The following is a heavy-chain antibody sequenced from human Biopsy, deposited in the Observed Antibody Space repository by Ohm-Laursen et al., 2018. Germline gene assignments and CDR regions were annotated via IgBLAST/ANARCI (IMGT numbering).Heavy chain of an antibody. CDR1: GGTFTKQA. CDR2: SIPLFNTA. CDR3: ARFPLGAYDDSGSYRAVEHWYFDL. V-gene: IGHV1-69*06. Sequence: SVKVSCKASGGTFTKQAVGWVRQAPGQGLEWVGSSIPLFNTADYAGKFQGRVTLTADKSTTTAYMELSSLRSEDTAIYYCARFPLGAYDDSGSYRAVEHWYFDLWGRGTLVTVSS. D-gene: IGHD3-22*01. J-gene: IGHJ2*01.